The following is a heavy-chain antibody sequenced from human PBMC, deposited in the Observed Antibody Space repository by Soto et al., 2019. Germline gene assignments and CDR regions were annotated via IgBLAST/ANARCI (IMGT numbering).Heavy chain of an antibody. CDR2: IYHSGST. V-gene: IGHV4-30-2*01. J-gene: IGHJ3*02. Sequence: QLQLQESGSGLVKPSQTLSLTCAVSGGSISSGGYSWSWIRQPPGKGLEWIGYIYHSGSTYYNPSLMRRVTISVDRPKHQFSLKLSSVTAADTAVYCCAIGNQLLSAFDIWGQGTMVTVSS. CDR1: GGSISSGGYS. D-gene: IGHD2-2*01. CDR3: AIGNQLLSAFDI.